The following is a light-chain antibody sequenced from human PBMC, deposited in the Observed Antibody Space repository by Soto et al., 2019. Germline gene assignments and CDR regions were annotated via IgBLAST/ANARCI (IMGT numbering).Light chain of an antibody. CDR3: SSYTRSSTLV. CDR2: DVT. Sequence: QSALTQPASVSGSPGQSITISCTGTSSDVGFYNYVSWYQQHPGKAPKLLIYDVTNRPSGVSNRFSGSKSGNTASLTISGLQAEDEAYYYCSSYTRSSTLVFGGGTQLTVL. J-gene: IGLJ2*01. V-gene: IGLV2-14*01. CDR1: SSDVGFYNY.